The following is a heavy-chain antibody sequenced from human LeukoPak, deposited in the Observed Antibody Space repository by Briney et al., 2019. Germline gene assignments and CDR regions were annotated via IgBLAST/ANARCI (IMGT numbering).Heavy chain of an antibody. CDR3: AKENVYDYVWGSYQYYFDY. D-gene: IGHD3-16*02. V-gene: IGHV3-23*01. CDR2: ISGSGGST. J-gene: IGHJ4*02. CDR1: GFTFSSYA. Sequence: GGSLRLSCAASGFTFSSYAMSWVRQAPGKGLEWVSAISGSGGSTYYADSVKGRFTISRDNSKNTLYLQMNSLRAEDTAVYYCAKENVYDYVWGSYQYYFDYWGQGTLVIVSS.